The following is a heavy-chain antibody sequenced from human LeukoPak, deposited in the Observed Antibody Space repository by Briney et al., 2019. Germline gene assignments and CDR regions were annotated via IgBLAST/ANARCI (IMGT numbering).Heavy chain of an antibody. D-gene: IGHD3-22*01. CDR2: IFPSGSI. V-gene: IGHV4-4*09. J-gene: IGHJ6*03. CDR3: ARRRDETATAAGYYHMDV. CDR1: GASISSYY. Sequence: SETLSLTCTVSGASISSYYWSWFRRPPGKGLEWIAYIFPSGSINFNPSLKSRVSISVDGSKNNFSLDLSSVTAADTAVYYCARRRDETATAAGYYHMDVWGKGATVTVSS.